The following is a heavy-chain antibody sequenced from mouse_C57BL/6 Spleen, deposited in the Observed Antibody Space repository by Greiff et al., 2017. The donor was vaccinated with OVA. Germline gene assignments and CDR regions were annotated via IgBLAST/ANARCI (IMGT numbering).Heavy chain of an antibody. D-gene: IGHD3-1*01. CDR3: ARGDGLGAMDY. V-gene: IGHV1-69*01. Sequence: QVQLQQPGAELVMPGASVKLSCKASGYTFTSYWMHWVKQRPGQGLEWIGEIDPSASYTNYNQKFKGKSTLTVDNSSSTAYMQLSSLTSEDSAVNYCARGDGLGAMDYWGQGTSVTVSA. CDR2: IDPSASYT. CDR1: GYTFTSYW. J-gene: IGHJ4*01.